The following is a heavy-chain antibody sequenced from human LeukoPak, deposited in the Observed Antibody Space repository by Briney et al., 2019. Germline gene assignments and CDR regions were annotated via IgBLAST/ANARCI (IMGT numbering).Heavy chain of an antibody. CDR1: GYTFTGYY. D-gene: IGHD3-16*01. V-gene: IGHV1-2*02. J-gene: IGHJ3*02. CDR3: ARGARMITFGGVNSNAFDI. Sequence: ASVKVSCKASGYTFTGYYMHWVRQAPGQGLEGMGWINPSSGGTNYAQKFQSRVTMTRDTSISTAYMELSRLRSDDTAVYYCARGARMITFGGVNSNAFDIWGQGTMVTVSS. CDR2: INPSSGGT.